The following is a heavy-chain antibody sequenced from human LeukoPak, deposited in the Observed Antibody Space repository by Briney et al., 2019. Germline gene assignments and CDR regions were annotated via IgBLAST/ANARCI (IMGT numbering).Heavy chain of an antibody. J-gene: IGHJ5*02. V-gene: IGHV3-48*01. Sequence: GGSLRLSCAGSGFAFSSYNMNWVRQAPGRGLEWVSYISSSSSTKYYADSVKGRFTISRDSAKNSLYLQMNSLRAEDTAVYYCARDFFTMIVVAPSNWFDPWGQGTLVTVSS. CDR3: ARDFFTMIVVAPSNWFDP. CDR1: GFAFSSYN. CDR2: ISSSSSTK. D-gene: IGHD3-22*01.